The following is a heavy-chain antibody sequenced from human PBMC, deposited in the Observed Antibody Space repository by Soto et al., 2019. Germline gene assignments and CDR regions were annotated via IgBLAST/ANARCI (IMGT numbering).Heavy chain of an antibody. CDR1: GYSFITYD. CDR2: MNPYNGNA. CDR3: ARRKERSGPHYFDS. Sequence: QVQLVQSGAEVKKPGASVKVSCKASGYSFITYDINWVRQAPGQGFEWMGWMNPYNGNAGYAQKFQGRVTMTRNTSISTAYMELSSLRSNDTAVYFCARRKERSGPHYFDSWGQGTLVTVSS. V-gene: IGHV1-8*01. J-gene: IGHJ4*02. D-gene: IGHD1-1*01.